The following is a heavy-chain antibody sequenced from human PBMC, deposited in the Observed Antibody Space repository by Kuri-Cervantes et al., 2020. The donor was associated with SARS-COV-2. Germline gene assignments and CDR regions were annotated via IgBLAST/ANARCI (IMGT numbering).Heavy chain of an antibody. CDR1: GFTFSSYS. CDR2: ISNDGRNK. D-gene: IGHD2/OR15-2a*01. J-gene: IGHJ4*02. Sequence: GESLKISCAASGFTFSSYSMNWVRQAPGKGLEWVAVISNDGRNKYYADSVKGRFTISRDNSKNTLYLQMNSLRVEDTAVYYCANDPNRIHYWGQGALVTVSS. CDR3: ANDPNRIHY. V-gene: IGHV3-30*18.